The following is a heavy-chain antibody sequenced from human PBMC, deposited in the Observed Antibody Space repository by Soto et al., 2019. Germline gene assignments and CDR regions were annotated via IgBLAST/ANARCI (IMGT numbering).Heavy chain of an antibody. CDR3: AKGSFGFDY. J-gene: IGHJ4*02. D-gene: IGHD3-10*01. Sequence: GGSLRLSCAASGVTFTSDAMTWVRQVPGEVLQWVSSISKSGDSTYYADSVKGRFTTSRDNSKNTLYLQMNSLRAEDTAIYYCAKGSFGFDYWGQGTLVTVSS. V-gene: IGHV3-23*01. CDR1: GVTFTSDA. CDR2: ISKSGDST.